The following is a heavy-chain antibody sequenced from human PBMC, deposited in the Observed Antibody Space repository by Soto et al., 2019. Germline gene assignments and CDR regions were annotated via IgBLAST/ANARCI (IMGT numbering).Heavy chain of an antibody. CDR2: IYSGGST. D-gene: IGHD3-22*01. Sequence: EVQLVESGGGLIQPGGSLRVSCAASGFTVSRSYMSWVRQAPGKGLEWDSVIYSGGSTNYADSAKGRFTISRDNSKNTLYLQMNSLRVEDTAVYYCARDTYYYDSSGQPYWGQGTLVTVSS. CDR3: ARDTYYYDSSGQPY. CDR1: GFTVSRSY. J-gene: IGHJ4*02. V-gene: IGHV3-53*01.